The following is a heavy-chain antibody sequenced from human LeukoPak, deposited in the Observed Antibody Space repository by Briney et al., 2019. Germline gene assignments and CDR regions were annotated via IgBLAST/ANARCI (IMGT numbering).Heavy chain of an antibody. CDR3: SRDSSKSSGSSNDY. J-gene: IGHJ4*02. CDR2: IKEDGSGK. V-gene: IGHV3-7*04. CDR1: GFTFSSYW. Sequence: AGGSLRLSCAASGFTFSSYWMSWVRQAPGKGLEGVANIKEDGSGKYYVDSVKGRFTISRDNAKNSLYLQMNSLRAEDTAVYYCSRDSSKSSGSSNDYWGQGTLVTVSS. D-gene: IGHD3-10*01.